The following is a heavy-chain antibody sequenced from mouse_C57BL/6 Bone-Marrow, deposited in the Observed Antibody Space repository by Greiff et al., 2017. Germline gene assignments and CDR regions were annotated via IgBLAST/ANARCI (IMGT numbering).Heavy chain of an antibody. CDR2: INPGDGDT. D-gene: IGHD1-1*01. Sequence: QVQLQQSGPELVKPGASVKISCKASGYAFSSSWMNWVKQRPGKGLAWIGRINPGDGDTNYNGKVKGKAPVTADKSSSTAYMQLSSLTSEDSAVYYCARTTEVGGDYWGQGNTLT. J-gene: IGHJ2*01. V-gene: IGHV1-82*01. CDR1: GYAFSSSW. CDR3: ARTTEVGGDY.